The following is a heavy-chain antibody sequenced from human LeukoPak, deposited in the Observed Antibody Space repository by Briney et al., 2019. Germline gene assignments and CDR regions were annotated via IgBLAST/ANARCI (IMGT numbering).Heavy chain of an antibody. D-gene: IGHD6-13*01. CDR1: GGSISSGDYY. J-gene: IGHJ4*02. Sequence: SETLSLTCNVSGGSISSGDYYWSWIRQPPGKGLEWIGYIYYSGSTYYNPSLKSRVTISVDTSKNQFSLKLSSVTAADTAVYYCAREGIAAAGPFFDYWGQGTLVTVSS. V-gene: IGHV4-30-4*08. CDR2: IYYSGST. CDR3: AREGIAAAGPFFDY.